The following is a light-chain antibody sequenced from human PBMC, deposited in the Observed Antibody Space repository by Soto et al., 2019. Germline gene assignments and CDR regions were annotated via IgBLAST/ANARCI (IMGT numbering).Light chain of an antibody. CDR1: QSVSSY. V-gene: IGKV3-11*01. Sequence: EIVLTQSPATLSLSPGERATLSCRASQSVSSYFAWYQQKPGQAPRLLIYDASNRATGIPARFSGSGSGTDFTLTISSLEPEDFAVYYCQQRSNWPITFGQGTRLDSK. CDR2: DAS. CDR3: QQRSNWPIT. J-gene: IGKJ5*01.